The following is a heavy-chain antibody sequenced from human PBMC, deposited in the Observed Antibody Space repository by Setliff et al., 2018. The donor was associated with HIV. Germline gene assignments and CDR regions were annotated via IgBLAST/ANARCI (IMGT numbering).Heavy chain of an antibody. CDR3: ARNPAIPFYDSSGYYYRYYYYYMDV. Sequence: PSETLSLTCAVYGGSISGYYWSWIRQPPGKGLEWIGEINHSGSTNYNPSLKSRVTISVDTSKNQFSLKLSSVTAADTAVYYCARNPAIPFYDSSGYYYRYYYYYMDVWGKGTTVTVSS. CDR2: INHSGST. V-gene: IGHV4-34*01. D-gene: IGHD3-22*01. J-gene: IGHJ6*03. CDR1: GGSISGYY.